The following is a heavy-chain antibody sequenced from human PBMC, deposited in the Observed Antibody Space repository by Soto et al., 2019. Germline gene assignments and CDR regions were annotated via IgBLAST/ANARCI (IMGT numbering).Heavy chain of an antibody. D-gene: IGHD2-21*02. J-gene: IGHJ4*02. CDR1: GFIFTTSD. V-gene: IGHV3-23*04. CDR2: ITTTGDTT. CDR3: AEGGGGDHGY. Sequence: QLVESEGGLVQPGGSLRLSCEASGFIFTTSDMSWVRQAPGKGLEWVSSITTTGDTTHYADSVRGRFTISRDNARNAGYLQKKGRGADGTAVYFWAEGGGGDHGYWGQGTLVAVSS.